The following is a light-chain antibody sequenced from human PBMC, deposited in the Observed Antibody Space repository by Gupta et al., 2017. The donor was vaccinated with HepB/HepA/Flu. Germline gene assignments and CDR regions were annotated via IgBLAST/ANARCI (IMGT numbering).Light chain of an antibody. Sequence: EIVMTQSPATLSVSPGERATLSCRASQSVSSNLAWYQQKPGQAPRLLIYGASTRATGIPARFSGSGSGTEFTLTISSLQSEDFAVYYCQQYKNWPSLTFGQWTKVEIK. V-gene: IGKV3-15*01. CDR3: QQYKNWPSLT. J-gene: IGKJ1*01. CDR2: GAS. CDR1: QSVSSN.